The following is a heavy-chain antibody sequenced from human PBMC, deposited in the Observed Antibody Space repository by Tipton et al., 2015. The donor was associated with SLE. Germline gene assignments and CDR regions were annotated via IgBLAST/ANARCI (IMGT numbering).Heavy chain of an antibody. Sequence: TLSLTCTVSGGPISSYYWSWIRQPPGKGLEWIRYNYYSGSTNYNPSLKSRVTISVDTSKNQFSLKLGSVTAADTAVYYCARGVLGYSSGWFAFGIWGQGTMVTVSS. D-gene: IGHD6-19*01. CDR1: GGPISSYY. V-gene: IGHV4-59*07. J-gene: IGHJ3*02. CDR3: ARGVLGYSSGWFAFGI. CDR2: NYYSGST.